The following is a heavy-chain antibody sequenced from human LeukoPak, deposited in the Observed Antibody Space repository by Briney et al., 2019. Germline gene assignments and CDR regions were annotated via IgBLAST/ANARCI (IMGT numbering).Heavy chain of an antibody. V-gene: IGHV3-9*01. CDR1: GFTFDDYA. CDR3: AKGQQLILYHFDY. Sequence: QTGGSLRLSCAASGFTFDDYAMHWVRQAPGKGLELVSGISWNSGSIGYADSVKGRFTISRDNAKNSLYLQMNSLRAEDTALYYCAKGQQLILYHFDYWGQGTLVTVSS. CDR2: ISWNSGSI. J-gene: IGHJ4*02. D-gene: IGHD6-13*01.